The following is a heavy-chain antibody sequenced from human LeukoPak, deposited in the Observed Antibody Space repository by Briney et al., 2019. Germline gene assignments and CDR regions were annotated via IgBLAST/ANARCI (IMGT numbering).Heavy chain of an antibody. V-gene: IGHV3-30*18. D-gene: IGHD2-2*01. CDR1: GFTFSSYG. CDR2: ISYDGSNK. Sequence: GGSLRLSCAASGFTFSSYGLHWVRQAPGKALEWVAVISYDGSNKYYADSVKGRFTISRDNSKNTLYLQMNSLRAEDTAVYYCAKGHVPLFDYWGQGTLVTVSS. J-gene: IGHJ4*02. CDR3: AKGHVPLFDY.